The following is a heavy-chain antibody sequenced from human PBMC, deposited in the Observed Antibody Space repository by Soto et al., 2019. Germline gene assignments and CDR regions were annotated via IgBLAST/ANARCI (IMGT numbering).Heavy chain of an antibody. CDR2: VNPIVSMS. J-gene: IGHJ4*02. Sequence: QVQLVQSGAAVKRPGSSVKVSCKASGDTFNFYSINWVRQAPGLGLEWMGRVNPIVSMSNYAQRFQGRVTMTAVKSTSTAYMELSGLRSEDTAIYYCATSYGSGYRAFDYWGQGALVTVSS. CDR3: ATSYGSGYRAFDY. CDR1: GDTFNFYS. D-gene: IGHD3-10*01. V-gene: IGHV1-69*04.